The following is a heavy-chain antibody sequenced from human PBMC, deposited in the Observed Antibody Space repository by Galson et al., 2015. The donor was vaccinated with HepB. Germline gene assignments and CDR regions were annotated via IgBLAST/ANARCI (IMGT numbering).Heavy chain of an antibody. D-gene: IGHD6-13*01. Sequence: SLRLSCAASGFTFDDYAMHWVRQAPGKGLEWVSGISWNSGSIGYADSVKGRFTISRDNAKNSLYLQMNSLRAEDTALYYCAKVLQYSSSWFDAFDIWGQGTMVTVSS. V-gene: IGHV3-9*01. CDR2: ISWNSGSI. CDR1: GFTFDDYA. CDR3: AKVLQYSSSWFDAFDI. J-gene: IGHJ3*02.